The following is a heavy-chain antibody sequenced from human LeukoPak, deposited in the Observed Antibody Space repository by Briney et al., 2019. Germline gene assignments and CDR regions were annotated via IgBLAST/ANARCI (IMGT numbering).Heavy chain of an antibody. Sequence: ASVKVSCKASGYTFTSYGISWVRQAPGQGLEWMGWISAYNGNTNYAQKLQGRVTMTTGTSTSTAYMELRSLRSDDTAVYYCAGSWGQQLDRDAFDIWGQGTMVTVSS. J-gene: IGHJ3*02. V-gene: IGHV1-18*01. CDR3: AGSWGQQLDRDAFDI. CDR2: ISAYNGNT. D-gene: IGHD6-13*01. CDR1: GYTFTSYG.